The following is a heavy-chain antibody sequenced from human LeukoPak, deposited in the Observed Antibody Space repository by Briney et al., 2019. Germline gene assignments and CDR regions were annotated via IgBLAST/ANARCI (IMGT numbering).Heavy chain of an antibody. CDR2: IGAYNGNT. V-gene: IGHV1-18*01. CDR3: ARESLDSSSWGYGTRAYYYYGMDV. D-gene: IGHD6-13*01. CDR1: GYTFTSYG. J-gene: IGHJ6*02. Sequence: ASVKVSCKASGYTFTSYGISWVRQAPGQGLEWMGWIGAYNGNTNYARKLQGRVTMTTDTSTSTAYMELRSLRSDDTAVYYCARESLDSSSWGYGTRAYYYYGMDVWGQGTTVTVSS.